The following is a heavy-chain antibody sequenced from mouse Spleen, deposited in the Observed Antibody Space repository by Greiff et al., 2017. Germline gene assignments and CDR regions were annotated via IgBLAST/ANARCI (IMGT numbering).Heavy chain of an antibody. CDR3: TRKRTWYGIADY. J-gene: IGHJ2*01. Sequence: QVQLKESGAELVRPGASVTLSCKASGYTFTDYEMHWVKQTPVHGLEWIGAIDPETGCTAYNQKFKGKAILTADKSSSTAYMELRSLTSEDSAVYYCTRKRTWYGIADYWGQGNTRTGSS. CDR1: GYTFTDYE. D-gene: IGHD2-10*02. CDR2: IDPETGCT. V-gene: IGHV1-15*01.